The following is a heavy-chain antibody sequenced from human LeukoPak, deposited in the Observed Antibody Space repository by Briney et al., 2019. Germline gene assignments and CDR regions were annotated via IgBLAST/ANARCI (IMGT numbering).Heavy chain of an antibody. CDR3: AKDHPRMIVVVTNFDY. Sequence: PGGSLRLSCAASGFTFSSYAMSWVRQAPGKGLEWVSAISGSGGSTYYADSVKGRFTISRDNSKNTLYLQMNSLRAEDTAVYYCAKDHPRMIVVVTNFDYWGQGTLVTVSS. D-gene: IGHD3-22*01. J-gene: IGHJ4*02. CDR2: ISGSGGST. CDR1: GFTFSSYA. V-gene: IGHV3-23*01.